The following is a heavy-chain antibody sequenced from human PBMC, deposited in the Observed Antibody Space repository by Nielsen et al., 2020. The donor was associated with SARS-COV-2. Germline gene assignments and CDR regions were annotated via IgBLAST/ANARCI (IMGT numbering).Heavy chain of an antibody. J-gene: IGHJ4*02. D-gene: IGHD3-10*01. CDR2: INAGNGNT. V-gene: IGHV1-3*01. CDR1: GYTFTSYA. CDR3: GCLGSGSYYPIDY. Sequence: ASVKVSCKASGYTFTSYAMHWVRQAPGQRLEWMGWINAGNGNTKYSQKFQGRVTITRDTSTSTAYMELSSLRSEDTAVYYCGCLGSGSYYPIDYWGQGTLVTVSS.